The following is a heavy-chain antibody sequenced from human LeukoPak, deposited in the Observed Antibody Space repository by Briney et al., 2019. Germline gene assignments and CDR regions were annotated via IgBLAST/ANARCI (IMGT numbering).Heavy chain of an antibody. CDR3: ARDPADDPYYYYYGMDV. CDR1: GYTFTSYG. Sequence: ASVKVSCKASGYTFTSYGISWVRQAPGQGLEWMGWISAYNGNTNYAQKLQGRVTMTTDTSTSTAYMELRSLRSDDTAVYYCARDPADDPYYYYYGMDVWGQGTTVTVSS. J-gene: IGHJ6*02. CDR2: ISAYNGNT. D-gene: IGHD3-3*01. V-gene: IGHV1-18*01.